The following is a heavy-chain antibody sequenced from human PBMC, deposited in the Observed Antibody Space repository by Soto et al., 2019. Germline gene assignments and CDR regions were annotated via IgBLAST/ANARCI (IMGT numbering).Heavy chain of an antibody. CDR3: AKDRYDYYGSAGYYAMDV. CDR1: GFSFEDYA. J-gene: IGHJ6*02. V-gene: IGHV3-9*01. CDR2: ISWNTGSI. Sequence: EVQLVESGGGLVQPGRSLRLSCVGSGFSFEDYAMHWVRQAPGKGLEWVSGISWNTGSIGYADSVKGRFTISRDNIKSYLDLQMNSVRPEATTLYYCAKDRYDYYGSAGYYAMDVWGRGTTVTVSS. D-gene: IGHD3-10*01.